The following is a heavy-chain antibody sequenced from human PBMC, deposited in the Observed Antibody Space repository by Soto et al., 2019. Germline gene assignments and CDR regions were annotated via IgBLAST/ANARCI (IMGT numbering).Heavy chain of an antibody. V-gene: IGHV3-21*01. CDR2: IGTSGSYI. D-gene: IGHD1-26*01. Sequence: GGSLRLSCAVSGFIFSRYSMNWVRQAPGKGLEWVSSIGTSGSYIYDTDSVKGRFTISRDYTKDSLYLQMNSLRAEDTAIYYCARGSAFIGLDYWGQGTPVTVSS. CDR3: ARGSAFIGLDY. J-gene: IGHJ4*02. CDR1: GFIFSRYS.